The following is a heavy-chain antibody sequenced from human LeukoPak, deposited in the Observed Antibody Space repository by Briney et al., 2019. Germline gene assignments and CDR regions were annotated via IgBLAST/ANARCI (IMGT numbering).Heavy chain of an antibody. CDR1: GGSISSYY. Sequence: PSETRSLTCTVAGGSISSYYWSWIRHPPGKGLEWIGYIYTSGSTNYNTSLKSRVTISVDTSKNQFSLKLSSVTAADTAVYYCARRWAGLFDPWGQGTLVTVSS. D-gene: IGHD5-24*01. J-gene: IGHJ5*02. V-gene: IGHV4-4*09. CDR3: ARRWAGLFDP. CDR2: IYTSGST.